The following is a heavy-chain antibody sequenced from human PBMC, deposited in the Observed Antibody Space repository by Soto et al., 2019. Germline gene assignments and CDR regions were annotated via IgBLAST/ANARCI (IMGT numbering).Heavy chain of an antibody. Sequence: SQTLSLTCPVSGAYFSSATYYWNCIRQAPGKPLAWIGDDYSCGSTNYNPYLKSRVTISLDTSKDQFSLKLSSVTAPDTAVYYCAIARDNNRNYYYALEVWGRGTPVTVSS. J-gene: IGHJ6*02. CDR3: AIARDNNRNYYYALEV. V-gene: IGHV4-61*01. CDR1: GAYFSSATYY. CDR2: DYSCGST.